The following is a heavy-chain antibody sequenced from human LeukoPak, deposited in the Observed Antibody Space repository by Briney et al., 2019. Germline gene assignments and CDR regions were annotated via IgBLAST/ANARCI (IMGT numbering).Heavy chain of an antibody. D-gene: IGHD1-1*01. CDR3: GKEHTTPGDH. V-gene: IGHV3-30*02. J-gene: IGHJ4*02. CDR2: IQYDESRK. Sequence: PGGSLRLSCVASGFIFSRHGMHWVRQAPGEGLEWMAFIQYDESRKDYADSVKGRFTIFRDNAKNTLYLQMTNLRTEDTAVYYSGKEHTTPGDHWRQGTLVTVSS. CDR1: GFIFSRHG.